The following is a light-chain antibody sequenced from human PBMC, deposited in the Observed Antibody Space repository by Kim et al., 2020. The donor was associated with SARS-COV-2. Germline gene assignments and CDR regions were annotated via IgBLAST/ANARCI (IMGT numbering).Light chain of an antibody. V-gene: IGKV3-11*01. Sequence: EIVLTQSPATLSLSPGERAALTCSASQRVSRYLAWYQQKPGQALRLLIYDASNRATGIPARFSGSGSGTDFTLTISSLEPEDFAVYYCEQRSNWLTCGVGTKLDIK. CDR1: QRVSRY. J-gene: IGKJ4*01. CDR2: DAS. CDR3: EQRSNWLT.